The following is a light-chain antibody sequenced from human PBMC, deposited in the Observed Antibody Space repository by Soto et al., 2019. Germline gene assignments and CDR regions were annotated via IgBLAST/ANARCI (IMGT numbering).Light chain of an antibody. CDR1: SSDVGSYNL. CDR3: CSYAASSTSYVV. Sequence: QSALTQPASVSGSPGQSITISCTGTSSDVGSYNLVSWYQQHPGKAPKLMIYEGSKRPSGVSNRFSGSKSGNTASLTISGLQAEDEADYYCCSYAASSTSYVVFGGGTKVTVL. CDR2: EGS. V-gene: IGLV2-23*01. J-gene: IGLJ2*01.